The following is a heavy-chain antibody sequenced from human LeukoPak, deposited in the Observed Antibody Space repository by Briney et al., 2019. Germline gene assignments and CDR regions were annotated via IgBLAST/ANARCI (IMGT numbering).Heavy chain of an antibody. V-gene: IGHV3-30*05. Sequence: QPGKSLRLSCAASGFTFSTSAVHWIRQAPGRGLEWVAVISIDGNNPNYADSVKGRFTISRDNSKNALYLQMTSLKTDGTAVYFCARYLFSDFYFDHWGRGTLVTVSS. CDR2: ISIDGNNP. J-gene: IGHJ4*02. D-gene: IGHD2-21*01. CDR1: GFTFSTSA. CDR3: ARYLFSDFYFDH.